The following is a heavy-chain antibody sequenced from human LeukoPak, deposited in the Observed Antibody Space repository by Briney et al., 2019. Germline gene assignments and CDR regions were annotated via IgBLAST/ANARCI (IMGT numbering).Heavy chain of an antibody. CDR1: GFTFSSYA. CDR2: ISGSGGST. J-gene: IGHJ4*02. CDR3: AKGSQLWLRFFFDY. V-gene: IGHV3-23*01. Sequence: PGGSLRLSCAASGFTFSSYAMSWVRQAPGKGLEWVSAISGSGGSTYYADSVKGRFTISRDNSKNTLYLQMNSLRAEDTAVYYGAKGSQLWLRFFFDYWGQGTLVTVSS. D-gene: IGHD5-18*01.